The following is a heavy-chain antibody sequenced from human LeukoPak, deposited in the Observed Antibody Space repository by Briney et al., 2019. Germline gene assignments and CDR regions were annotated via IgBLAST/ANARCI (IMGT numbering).Heavy chain of an antibody. D-gene: IGHD1-14*01. V-gene: IGHV1-69*13. J-gene: IGHJ3*02. CDR1: GGTFSSYA. CDR2: IIPIFGTA. CDR3: ARDHKDTRAWRHNLGAFDI. Sequence: SVKVSCKASGGTFSSYAISWVRQAPGQGLEWMGGIIPIFGTANYAQKFQGSVTITADESTSTAYMELSSLRSEDTAVYYCARDHKDTRAWRHNLGAFDIWGQGTMVTVSS.